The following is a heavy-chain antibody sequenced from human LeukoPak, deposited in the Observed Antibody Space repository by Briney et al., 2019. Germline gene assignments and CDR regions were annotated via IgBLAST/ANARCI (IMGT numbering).Heavy chain of an antibody. J-gene: IGHJ6*02. Sequence: GRSLRRSCAASGFTFSSYGMHWVRQAPGKGLEWVAVISYDGSNKYYADSVKGRFTISRDNSKNTLYLQMNSLRAEDTAVYYCAKSLRPGVVTVYYYGMDVWGQGTTVTVSS. V-gene: IGHV3-30*18. CDR3: AKSLRPGVVTVYYYGMDV. D-gene: IGHD2-21*02. CDR2: ISYDGSNK. CDR1: GFTFSSYG.